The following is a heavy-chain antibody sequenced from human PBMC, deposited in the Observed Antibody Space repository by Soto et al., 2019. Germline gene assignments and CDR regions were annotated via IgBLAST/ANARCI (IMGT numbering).Heavy chain of an antibody. Sequence: GESLKISCQASGYTFTNSWIAWVRQTPGKGLEWMGIIFPGDSDTRYNPTFQGQVTISVDNSINTAYLRWNSLKASDTATYFCARHPSYRVDDTYYYYRFDLWGPGTLVTVSS. CDR1: GYTFTNSW. J-gene: IGHJ5*02. CDR3: ARHPSYRVDDTYYYYRFDL. CDR2: IFPGDSDT. V-gene: IGHV5-51*01. D-gene: IGHD3-16*01.